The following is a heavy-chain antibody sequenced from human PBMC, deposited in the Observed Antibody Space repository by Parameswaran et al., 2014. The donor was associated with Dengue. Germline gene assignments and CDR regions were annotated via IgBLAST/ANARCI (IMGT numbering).Heavy chain of an antibody. CDR2: VYSGGTT. Sequence: GESLKISCAASGFSVRGNYMHWVRQAPGKGLEWVSVVYSGGTTYYADSVKGRFDISRDNYKNMVHLQMNSLRVEDTAVYYCATTKWEIVQSYYDYAMDVWGHGTTVTVSS. D-gene: IGHD1-26*01. J-gene: IGHJ6*02. CDR3: ATTKWEIVQSYYDYAMDV. CDR1: GFSVRGNY. V-gene: IGHV3-53*01.